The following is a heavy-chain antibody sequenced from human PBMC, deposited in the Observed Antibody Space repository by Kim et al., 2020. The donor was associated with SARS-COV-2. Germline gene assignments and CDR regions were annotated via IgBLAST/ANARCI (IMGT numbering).Heavy chain of an antibody. J-gene: IGHJ4*02. Sequence: SETLSLTCAVYGVSFSGYYWSWIRQPPGKGLEWIWEINHSGSTNYNPSLKSLVTISVDTSKNQFSLKLSSVTAADTAVYYCARTRRGGGDYFDYWGQGTLVTVSS. CDR3: ARTRRGGGDYFDY. V-gene: IGHV4-34*01. CDR1: GVSFSGYY. D-gene: IGHD3-16*01. CDR2: INHSGST.